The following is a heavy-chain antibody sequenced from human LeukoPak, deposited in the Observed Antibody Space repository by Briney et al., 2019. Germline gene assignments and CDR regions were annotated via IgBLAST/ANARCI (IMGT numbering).Heavy chain of an antibody. J-gene: IGHJ6*02. V-gene: IGHV3-64D*09. CDR2: ISDSGDST. CDR3: VRGYSFGPYGMDV. D-gene: IGHD2-15*01. Sequence: GGSLRLSCSASGFPFSSYAMHWVRQAPGKGLEYVSAISDSGDSTYYADSVKGRFTISRDNSKNTLYLQMSSLRAEDTAVYFCVRGYSFGPYGMDVWGQGTTVTVSS. CDR1: GFPFSSYA.